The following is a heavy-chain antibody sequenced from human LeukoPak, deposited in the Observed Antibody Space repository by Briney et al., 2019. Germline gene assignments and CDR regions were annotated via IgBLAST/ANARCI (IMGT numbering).Heavy chain of an antibody. D-gene: IGHD2-15*01. Sequence: GGSLRLSCAASGFTFGSCAMSWVRQVPGKGLEWVSGISGNGGSTYYADSVKGRFTISRDNSKNMLYLQMNSLRAEDTAVYYCARDIVVVVAAHFDYWGQGTLVTVSS. J-gene: IGHJ4*02. V-gene: IGHV3-23*01. CDR3: ARDIVVVVAAHFDY. CDR2: ISGNGGST. CDR1: GFTFGSCA.